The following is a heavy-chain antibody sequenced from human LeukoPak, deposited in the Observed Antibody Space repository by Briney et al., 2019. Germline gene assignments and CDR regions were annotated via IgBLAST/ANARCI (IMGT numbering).Heavy chain of an antibody. D-gene: IGHD2-15*01. Sequence: RASVKVSCKASGYTFTSNYMHWLRQAPGQGIEWMGIINPSGGSTNYAQKFQGRVTMTRDTSTSTVYMELSSLRSDDTAVYYCARAAGVVVVVAATLDYWGQGTLVTVSS. V-gene: IGHV1-46*01. J-gene: IGHJ4*02. CDR2: INPSGGST. CDR3: ARAAGVVVVVAATLDY. CDR1: GYTFTSNY.